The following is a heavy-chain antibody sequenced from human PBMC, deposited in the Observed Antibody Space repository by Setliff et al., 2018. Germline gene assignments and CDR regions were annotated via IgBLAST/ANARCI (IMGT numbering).Heavy chain of an antibody. CDR2: INPGDGST. J-gene: IGHJ4*02. D-gene: IGHD3-3*01. Sequence: ASVKVSCKASGGTFSSYAISWVRQAPGQGLEWMGRINPGDGSTTYAQKFHGRVKMTRDTSTNTVYMQLNSLRFEDRAVYYCARENTAKNFWGEESDYWGQGTLVTVSS. CDR1: GGTFSSYA. CDR3: ARENTAKNFWGEESDY. V-gene: IGHV1-46*01.